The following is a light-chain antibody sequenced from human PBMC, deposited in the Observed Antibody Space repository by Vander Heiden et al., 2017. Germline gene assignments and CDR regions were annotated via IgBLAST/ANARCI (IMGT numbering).Light chain of an antibody. V-gene: IGKV2-30*02. CDR2: QVS. J-gene: IGKJ2*01. CDR1: QSLVLSDGNTY. Sequence: VVMTPSPLSLPVTLGQAASISCRSSQSLVLSDGNTYLNWFHQRPGQSPRRLIYQVSNRDSGVPARFSASESGTDFTLKISRVEADDVGVYYCMQAAPWPYTFGQGTKLEIK. CDR3: MQAAPWPYT.